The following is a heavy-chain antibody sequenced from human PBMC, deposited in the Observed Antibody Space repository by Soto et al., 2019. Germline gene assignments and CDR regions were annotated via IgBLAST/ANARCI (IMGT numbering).Heavy chain of an antibody. V-gene: IGHV1-18*04. D-gene: IGHD6-19*01. CDR3: AREPPRGTTVADSRASGFDY. CDR1: GYTFTRYG. Sequence: QVQLVQSGAEVKKPGASVKVSCQASGYTFTRYGFSWVRQAPGQRLEWLGWISAYNGNTYYAQKFQGRVTLTTDTSTSTAFMELRGLRSDDTAVYYCAREPPRGTTVADSRASGFDYWGQGTLVTVSS. J-gene: IGHJ4*02. CDR2: ISAYNGNT.